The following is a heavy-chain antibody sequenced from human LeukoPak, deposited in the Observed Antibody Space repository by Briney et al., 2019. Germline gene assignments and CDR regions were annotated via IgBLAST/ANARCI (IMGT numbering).Heavy chain of an antibody. Sequence: GGSLRLSCAASGFTFSSYAMNWVRQAPGKGLEWVSAISGSGGSTYYADSVKGRFTISRDNSKNTLYLQMNSLRAEDTAVYYCAKDVASGWYPSVRAAVDYWGQGTLVTVSS. CDR3: AKDVASGWYPSVRAAVDY. CDR1: GFTFSSYA. CDR2: ISGSGGST. V-gene: IGHV3-23*01. J-gene: IGHJ4*02. D-gene: IGHD6-19*01.